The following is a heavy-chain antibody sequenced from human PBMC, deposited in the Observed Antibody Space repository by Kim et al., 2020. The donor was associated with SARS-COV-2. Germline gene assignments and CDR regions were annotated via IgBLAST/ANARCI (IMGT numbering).Heavy chain of an antibody. CDR3: ARVMAAAGRPYYLDY. CDR1: GGTFSSYA. CDR2: IIPIFGTA. Sequence: SVKVSCKASGGTFSSYAISWVRQAPGQGLEWMGGIIPIFGTANYAQKFQGRVTITADESTSTAYMELSSLRSEDTAVYYCARVMAAAGRPYYLDYWGQGTLVTVSS. V-gene: IGHV1-69*13. J-gene: IGHJ4*02. D-gene: IGHD6-13*01.